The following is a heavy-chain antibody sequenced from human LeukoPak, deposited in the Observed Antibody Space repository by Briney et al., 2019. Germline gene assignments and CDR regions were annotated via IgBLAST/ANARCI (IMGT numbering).Heavy chain of an antibody. J-gene: IGHJ6*03. V-gene: IGHV4-34*01. D-gene: IGHD1-1*01. CDR2: INHSGST. Sequence: PSETLSLTCAVYGGSFSGYYWSWIRQPPGKGLEWIGEINHSGSTNYNPSLKSRVTISVDTSKNQFSLKLSSVTAADTAVYYCARGTSRNYYYYYMDVWGKGTTVTVSS. CDR3: ARGTSRNYYYYYMDV. CDR1: GGSFSGYY.